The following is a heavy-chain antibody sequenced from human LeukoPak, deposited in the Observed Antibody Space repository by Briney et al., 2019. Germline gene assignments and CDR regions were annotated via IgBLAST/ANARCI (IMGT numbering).Heavy chain of an antibody. CDR3: ARKLTGTTFFDF. Sequence: PGGSLRLSCAASGFTFSSYDMNWVRQAAGKGLEWVSYTHGSGSTILYADSVKGRFTISRDTAKNSLHLQMSSLRAEDTAVYYCARKLTGTTFFDFWGQGTLVTVSS. CDR2: THGSGSTI. CDR1: GFTFSSYD. D-gene: IGHD1-1*01. J-gene: IGHJ4*02. V-gene: IGHV3-48*03.